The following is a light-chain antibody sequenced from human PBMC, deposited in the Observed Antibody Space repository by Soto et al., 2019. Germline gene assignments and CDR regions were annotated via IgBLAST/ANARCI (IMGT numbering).Light chain of an antibody. J-gene: IGLJ1*01. CDR3: CSYATRSTYV. CDR2: EDT. Sequence: QSALTQPASVSGSPGQSIAISCTGTSSDVGSYNLVSWYQQHPGKAPKLMIYEDTKRPSGVSDRFSGSKSGNTASLTISGLQAEDEADYYCCSYATRSTYVLGTGTKVTDL. CDR1: SSDVGSYNL. V-gene: IGLV2-23*01.